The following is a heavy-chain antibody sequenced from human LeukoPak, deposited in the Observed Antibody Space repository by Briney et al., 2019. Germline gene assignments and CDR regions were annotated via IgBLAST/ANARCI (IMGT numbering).Heavy chain of an antibody. CDR3: MKPQPGGGFDY. D-gene: IGHD1-14*01. CDR1: GLTLSSYA. Sequence: GGSLRLSCSASGLTLSSYAVHWVRPAPGKGREYVSSISSNGGTTYYADSGKGRFTIARDNTKNTLYLQMSSLRAEDTAVYCGMKPQPGGGFDYWGQGTLVTVSS. V-gene: IGHV3-64D*09. CDR2: ISSNGGTT. J-gene: IGHJ4*02.